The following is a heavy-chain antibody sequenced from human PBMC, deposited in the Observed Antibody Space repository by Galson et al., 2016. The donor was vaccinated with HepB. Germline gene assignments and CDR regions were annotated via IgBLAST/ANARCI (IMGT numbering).Heavy chain of an antibody. D-gene: IGHD6-13*01. V-gene: IGHV3-66*03. CDR1: GFTVSNNY. Sequence: SLRLSCAASGFTVSNNYMSWVRQAPGKGLEWVSAISSSGHKSYHADSVKGRLTISRDLDKDTVDLQVNSLRLDDTALYYCARGAWQRLVLIWHLDLWGRGTLVTVSS. CDR3: ARGAWQRLVLIWHLDL. J-gene: IGHJ2*01. CDR2: ISSSGHKS.